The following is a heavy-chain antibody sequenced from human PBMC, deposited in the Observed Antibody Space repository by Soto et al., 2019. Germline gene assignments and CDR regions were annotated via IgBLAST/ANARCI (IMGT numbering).Heavy chain of an antibody. V-gene: IGHV4-59*08. Sequence: PAETRSLTCTSSGGSISSYYWSWIRQTPGKGLQYIGYIYYSGSANYNPSLKSRVTISDDTSTNQFFLTLTSVTAADTAVDYCARGRWEREGYVMDVRVQATTVT. CDR3: ARGRWEREGYVMDV. CDR2: IYYSGSA. CDR1: GGSISSYY. D-gene: IGHD1-26*01. J-gene: IGHJ6*02.